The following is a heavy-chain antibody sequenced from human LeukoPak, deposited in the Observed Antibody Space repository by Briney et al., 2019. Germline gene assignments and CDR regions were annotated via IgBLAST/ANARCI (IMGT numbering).Heavy chain of an antibody. V-gene: IGHV4-59*11. CDR3: ARDAGGGPFFDY. Sequence: SETLSLTCAVSGGSISGRYWGWIRQPPGKGLEWIGYINYSGSTDYNPSLKSRVTISLDTSKNQFSLKLSSVTAADTAVYYCARDAGGGPFFDYWGQGTLVTVSS. CDR1: GGSISGRY. D-gene: IGHD2-15*01. J-gene: IGHJ4*02. CDR2: INYSGST.